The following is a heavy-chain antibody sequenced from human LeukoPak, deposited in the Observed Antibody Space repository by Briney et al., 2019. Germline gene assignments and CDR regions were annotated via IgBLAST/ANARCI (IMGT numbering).Heavy chain of an antibody. CDR3: ARGHYLIRHDYVWGSYRYDY. CDR2: INPSGGST. J-gene: IGHJ4*02. D-gene: IGHD3-16*02. V-gene: IGHV1-46*01. Sequence: VASVRVSCKASGYTFTSYYMHWVRQAPGEGLEWMGIINPSGGSTSYAQKFQGRVTMTRDTSTSPVYMELSSLRSEDTAVYYCARGHYLIRHDYVWGSYRYDYWGQGTLVTVSS. CDR1: GYTFTSYY.